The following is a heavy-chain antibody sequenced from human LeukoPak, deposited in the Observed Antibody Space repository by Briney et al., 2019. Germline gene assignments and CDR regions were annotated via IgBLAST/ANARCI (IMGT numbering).Heavy chain of an antibody. D-gene: IGHD3-22*01. J-gene: IGHJ4*02. Sequence: ASVKVSCKSSGYTFTSYYMHWVRQAPGQGLEWMGIINPSGGSTTSYAQKFQGRVTMIRDTSTSTVDMELNSLTSEDTAVYYCARASSSGRRFDYWGQGTLVTVSS. V-gene: IGHV1-46*01. CDR1: GYTFTSYY. CDR3: ARASSSGRRFDY. CDR2: INPSGGSTT.